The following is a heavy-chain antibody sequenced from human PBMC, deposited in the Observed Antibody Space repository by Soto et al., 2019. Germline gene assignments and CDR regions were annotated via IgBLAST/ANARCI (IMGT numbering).Heavy chain of an antibody. Sequence: PGESLKISCKGSGYSFTSYWSGWVRQMPGKGLEWMGIIYPGDSDTRYSPSFQGQVTISADKSISTAYLQWSSLKASDTAMYYCARIAYCSSTSCFYYYYYGMDVWGQGTTVTVSS. CDR2: IYPGDSDT. D-gene: IGHD2-2*01. CDR1: GYSFTSYW. V-gene: IGHV5-51*01. J-gene: IGHJ6*02. CDR3: ARIAYCSSTSCFYYYYYGMDV.